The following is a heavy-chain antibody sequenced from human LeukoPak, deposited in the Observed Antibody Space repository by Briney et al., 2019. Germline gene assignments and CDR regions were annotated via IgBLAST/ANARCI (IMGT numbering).Heavy chain of an antibody. CDR3: ARPGSTTGWYYFDF. CDR2: ISYGGST. J-gene: IGHJ4*02. Sequence: PSETLSLTCTVSDASISSTSYFWGWIRQPPGKGLEWFGSISYGGSTYYNPSLRSRISISVDTSKNQFSLNLRSVTAADTAANYCARPGSTTGWYYFDFWGQGTLVTVSS. D-gene: IGHD6-19*01. CDR1: DASISSTSYF. V-gene: IGHV4-39*01.